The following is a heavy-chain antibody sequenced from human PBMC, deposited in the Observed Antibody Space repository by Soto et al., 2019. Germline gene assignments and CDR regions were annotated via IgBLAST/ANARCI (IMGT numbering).Heavy chain of an antibody. CDR2: IYYSGST. D-gene: IGHD6-13*01. J-gene: IGHJ4*02. CDR3: ARGGIAAFVDY. CDR1: GGSISSGGYY. V-gene: IGHV4-31*03. Sequence: QVQLQESGPGLVKPSQTLSLTCTVSGGSISSGGYYWSWIRQHPGKGLEWIGYIYYSGSTYYNPSLKSXXTXSXXTSKNQFSLKLRSVTAADTAVYYCARGGIAAFVDYWGQGTLVTVSS.